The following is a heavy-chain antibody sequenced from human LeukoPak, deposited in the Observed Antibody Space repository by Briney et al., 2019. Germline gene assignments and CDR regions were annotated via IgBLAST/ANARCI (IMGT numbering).Heavy chain of an antibody. CDR2: ISAYNVNT. V-gene: IGHV1-18*01. CDR1: GYTFTSYG. J-gene: IGHJ4*02. CDR3: ARVPVSGPGARFDY. D-gene: IGHD4-11*01. Sequence: ASVKVSCKASGYTFTSYGTSWVRPAPGQGLEWRGWISAYNVNTNDAQKLQGRVTMTTDTSTTTAYVELRSLRSDDTAVYYCARVPVSGPGARFDYWGQGTLVTVSS.